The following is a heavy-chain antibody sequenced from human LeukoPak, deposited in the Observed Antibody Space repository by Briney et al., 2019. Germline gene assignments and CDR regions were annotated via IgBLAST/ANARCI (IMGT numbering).Heavy chain of an antibody. J-gene: IGHJ3*02. CDR1: GGSITSGSTS. CDR2: IHSSGDT. V-gene: IGHV4-61*09. Sequence: SQTLSLTCTVSGGSITSGSTSWNWLRQPAGKGLEWFGHIHSSGDTNYNPSLKSRVTMSIETSKNQLSLKMKSVTAADTAVYCARETALFAGAHDAFEIWGQGTTVIVSS. D-gene: IGHD3-16*01. CDR3: ARETALFAGAHDAFEI.